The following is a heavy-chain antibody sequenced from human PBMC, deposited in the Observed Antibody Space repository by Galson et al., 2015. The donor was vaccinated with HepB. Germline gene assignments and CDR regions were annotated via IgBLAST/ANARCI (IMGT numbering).Heavy chain of an antibody. CDR2: IIPIFGTA. V-gene: IGHV1-69*13. J-gene: IGHJ6*02. D-gene: IGHD5-18*01. CDR1: GGTFSSYA. Sequence: SVKVSCKASGGTFSSYAISWVRQAPGQGLEWMGGIIPIFGTANYAQKFQGRVTITADESTSTAYMELSSLRSEDTAVYYCARAGGYSYGSDYYHGMDVWGQGTTVTVSS. CDR3: ARAGGYSYGSDYYHGMDV.